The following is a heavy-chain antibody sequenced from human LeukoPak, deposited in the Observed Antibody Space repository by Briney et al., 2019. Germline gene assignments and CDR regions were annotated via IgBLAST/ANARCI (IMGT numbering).Heavy chain of an antibody. CDR2: IKQDGSEK. J-gene: IGHJ4*02. D-gene: IGHD5-12*01. CDR1: GFTFSSYW. V-gene: IGHV3-7*04. CDR3: ARVRIVATIFFDY. Sequence: GGSLRLSCAASGFTFSSYWMSWVRQAPGKGLEWVANIKQDGSEKYYVDFVKGRFTISRDNAKNSLYLQMNSLRAEDTAVYYCARVRIVATIFFDYWGQGTLVTVSS.